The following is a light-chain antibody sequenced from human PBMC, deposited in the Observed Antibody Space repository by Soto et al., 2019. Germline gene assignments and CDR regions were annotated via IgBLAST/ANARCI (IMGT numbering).Light chain of an antibody. CDR3: QSYDSSLSASYV. CDR1: SSDVGGYNY. J-gene: IGLJ1*01. CDR2: DDS. V-gene: IGLV2-14*01. Sequence: QSALTQPASVSGSPGQSITISCTGTSSDVGGYNYVPWYQQHPGKAPKLMIYDDSNRPSGVPDRFSGSKSGTSASLAINGLQAEDEADYYCQSYDSSLSASYVFGTGTKVTVL.